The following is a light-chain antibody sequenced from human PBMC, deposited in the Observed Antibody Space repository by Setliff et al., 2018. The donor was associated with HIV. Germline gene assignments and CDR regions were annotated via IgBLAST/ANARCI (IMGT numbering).Light chain of an antibody. CDR1: SGNIASNY. J-gene: IGLJ2*01. CDR2: EDN. Sequence: NFMLTQPHSVSESPGKTVTISCTRSSGNIASNYVQWYQQRPGSSPTTVIYEDNQRPSGVPDRFSGSIDSSSNSASLTSSGLKTEDEADYYCQSYDNSNVVFGGGTKVTVL. V-gene: IGLV6-57*01. CDR3: QSYDNSNVV.